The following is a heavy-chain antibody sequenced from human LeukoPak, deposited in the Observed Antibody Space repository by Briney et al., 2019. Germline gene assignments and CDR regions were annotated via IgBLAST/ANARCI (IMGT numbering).Heavy chain of an antibody. V-gene: IGHV3-73*01. CDR3: RLEPPPDY. D-gene: IGHD1-1*01. CDR2: IITKANSYAT. J-gene: IGHJ4*02. Sequence: PGGSLRLSCAASGFIFSGSEIHWVRQAFGKGLEWIGRIITKANSYATGYTASVKGRFTISRDDSKNTAYLHMNSLKLEDTAVYYCRLEPPPDYWGQGTLVTASS. CDR1: GFIFSGSE.